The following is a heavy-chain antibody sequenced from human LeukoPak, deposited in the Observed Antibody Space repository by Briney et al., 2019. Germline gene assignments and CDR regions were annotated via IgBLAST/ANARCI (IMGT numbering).Heavy chain of an antibody. V-gene: IGHV1-2*02. Sequence: ASVKVSCKASGYTFTGYYMHWVRQAPGQGLEWMGWINPNSGGTNYAQKFQGRVTMTRDTSISTAYMELSRLRSDDTAVYYCARVAIEYSSLSSIRFDYWGQGTLVTVSS. D-gene: IGHD6-6*01. CDR3: ARVAIEYSSLSSIRFDY. CDR2: INPNSGGT. CDR1: GYTFTGYY. J-gene: IGHJ4*02.